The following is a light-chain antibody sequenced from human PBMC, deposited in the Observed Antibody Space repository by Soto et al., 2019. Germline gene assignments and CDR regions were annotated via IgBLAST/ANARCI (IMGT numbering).Light chain of an antibody. J-gene: IGKJ5*01. CDR3: QQYHTYSSIT. CDR2: DAS. V-gene: IGKV1-5*01. Sequence: DIQMTQSPSTLSASVGDRVTVTCRASQSISTWLGWYQQKPGKAPTLLIYDASSLKSGVPSRFSGSGSGTDFTLTISNLQPDDFATYYCQQYHTYSSITFGQGTRLDLK. CDR1: QSISTW.